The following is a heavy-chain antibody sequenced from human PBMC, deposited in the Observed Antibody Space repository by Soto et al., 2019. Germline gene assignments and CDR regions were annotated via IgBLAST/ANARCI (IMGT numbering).Heavy chain of an antibody. Sequence: PGGSLRLSCAASGFTFSSYGMHWVRQAPGKGLEWVAVIWYDGSNKYYADSVKGRFTISRDNSKNTLYLQMNSLRAEDTAVYYCARGPESAYYDILTGYYNVGFDYWGQGTLVNVSS. V-gene: IGHV3-33*01. D-gene: IGHD3-9*01. CDR3: ARGPESAYYDILTGYYNVGFDY. CDR2: IWYDGSNK. CDR1: GFTFSSYG. J-gene: IGHJ4*02.